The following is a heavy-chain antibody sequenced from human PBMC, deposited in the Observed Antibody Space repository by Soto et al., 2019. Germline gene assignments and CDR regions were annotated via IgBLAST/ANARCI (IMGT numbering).Heavy chain of an antibody. CDR3: TREAAAGMFRIRENWFDP. CDR2: IRSKAYGGTT. J-gene: IGHJ5*02. D-gene: IGHD6-13*01. CDR1: GFTFGDYA. V-gene: IGHV3-49*03. Sequence: LRLSCTASGFTFGDYAMSWFRQAPGTGLEWVGCIRSKAYGGTTEYAASVKGRFTISRDDSKSIAYLQMNSLKTEDTAVYYCTREAAAGMFRIRENWFDPWGQGTLVTVSS.